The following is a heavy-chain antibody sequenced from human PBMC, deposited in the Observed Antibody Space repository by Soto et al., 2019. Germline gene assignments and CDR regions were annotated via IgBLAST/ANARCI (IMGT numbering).Heavy chain of an antibody. Sequence: QVQLVQSGAEVKKPGASVKVSCKASEYTFTNYDINWVRQATGQGLEWMGWMNPNSGNTGYAQKFQGRLTMTRNTSINTAYMELTSLRSEDTAVYYCARVRAGGGNSGRWFDPWGQGTLVTVSS. CDR1: EYTFTNYD. CDR3: ARVRAGGGNSGRWFDP. J-gene: IGHJ5*02. V-gene: IGHV1-8*01. CDR2: MNPNSGNT. D-gene: IGHD2-21*02.